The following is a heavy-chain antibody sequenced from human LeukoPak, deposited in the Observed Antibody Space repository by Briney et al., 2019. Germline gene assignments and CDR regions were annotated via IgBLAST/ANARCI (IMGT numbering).Heavy chain of an antibody. CDR3: ARHYCSTSSCNSYHAMDV. CDR2: MYYSGKT. V-gene: IGHV4-39*01. J-gene: IGHJ6*02. CDR1: GGSISSSYY. D-gene: IGHD2-2*01. Sequence: SETLSLTCTVSGGSISSSYYWGWIRQPPGKGLEWIGTMYYSGKTYYNPSLKSRVTISVDTSKKQFSLKLSSVTAADTAVYYCARHYCSTSSCNSYHAMDVWGQGTTVTVSS.